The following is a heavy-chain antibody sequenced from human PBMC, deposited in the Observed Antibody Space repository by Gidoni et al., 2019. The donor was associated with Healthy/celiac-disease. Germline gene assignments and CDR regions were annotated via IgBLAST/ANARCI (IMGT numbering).Heavy chain of an antibody. D-gene: IGHD3-10*01. CDR2: ISYDGSNK. J-gene: IGHJ2*01. V-gene: IGHV3-30*18. CDR1: GFTFSSYG. CDR3: AKDSAPLDWYFDL. Sequence: QVQLVESGGGVVQPGRSLRLSCAASGFTFSSYGMHWVRQAPGKGLEWVAVISYDGSNKYYADSVKGRFTISRDNSKNTLYLQMNSLRAEDTAVYYCAKDSAPLDWYFDLWGRGTLVTVSS.